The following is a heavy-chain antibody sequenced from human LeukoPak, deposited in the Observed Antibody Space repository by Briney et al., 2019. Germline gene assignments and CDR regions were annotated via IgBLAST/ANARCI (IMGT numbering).Heavy chain of an antibody. Sequence: GASVKVSCKASGGTFSSYAISWVRQVPGQGLEWMGRIIPILGIANYAQKFQGRVTITADKSTSTAYMELSSLRSEDTAVYYCASCLAGYGDYLCSCDYWGQGTLVTVSS. CDR1: GGTFSSYA. D-gene: IGHD4-17*01. CDR3: ASCLAGYGDYLCSCDY. V-gene: IGHV1-69*04. J-gene: IGHJ4*02. CDR2: IIPILGIA.